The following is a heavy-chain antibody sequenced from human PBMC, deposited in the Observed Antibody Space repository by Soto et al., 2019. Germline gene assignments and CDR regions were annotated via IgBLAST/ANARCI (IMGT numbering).Heavy chain of an antibody. CDR1: GFTFSSYG. CDR3: ARDRPPYYEFWSGYPTSYYGMDV. V-gene: IGHV3-48*02. Sequence: EVQLVESGGGLVQPGRSLRLSCAASGFTFSSYGMNWVRQAPGKGLEWVSYISSSSSTIYYADSVKGRFTISRDNAKNSLYLQMNSLRDEDTAVYYCARDRPPYYEFWSGYPTSYYGMDVWGQGTMVTVSS. D-gene: IGHD3-3*01. J-gene: IGHJ6*02. CDR2: ISSSSSTI.